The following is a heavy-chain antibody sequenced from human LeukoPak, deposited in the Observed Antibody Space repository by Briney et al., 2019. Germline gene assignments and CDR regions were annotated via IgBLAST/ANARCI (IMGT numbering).Heavy chain of an antibody. CDR3: ASTSSGWYVGYAFDI. CDR1: GYSFTSYW. CDR2: IYPGDSDT. D-gene: IGHD6-19*01. J-gene: IGHJ3*02. V-gene: IGHV5-51*01. Sequence: GESLKISCKGSGYSFTSYWIGWVRQMPGKGLEWMGIIYPGDSDTRYSPSFQGQVTISADKSISTAYLQWSSLKASDTAMYYCASTSSGWYVGYAFDIWGQGTMVTVSS.